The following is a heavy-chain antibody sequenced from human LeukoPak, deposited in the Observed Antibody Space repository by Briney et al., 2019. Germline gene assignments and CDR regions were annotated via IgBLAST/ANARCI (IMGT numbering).Heavy chain of an antibody. CDR2: IIPIFGTA. V-gene: IGHV1-69*01. CDR3: ARGLEITMVRGIPSDAFDI. J-gene: IGHJ3*02. D-gene: IGHD3-10*01. CDR1: GGTLSSYA. Sequence: ASVKVSCKASGGTLSSYAISWVRQAPGQGLEWMGGIIPIFGTANYAQKFQGRVTITADESTRTAYMELSSLRSEDTAVYYCARGLEITMVRGIPSDAFDICGQGTMFTVSS.